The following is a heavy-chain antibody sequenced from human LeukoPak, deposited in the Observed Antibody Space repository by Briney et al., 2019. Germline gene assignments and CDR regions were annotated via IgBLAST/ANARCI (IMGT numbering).Heavy chain of an antibody. CDR3: VRGKPNTAMAEDYSYYYYMDV. V-gene: IGHV4-34*01. CDR2: INHSGST. J-gene: IGHJ6*03. D-gene: IGHD5-18*01. CDR1: GGSFSGYS. Sequence: SETLSLTCAVYGGSFSGYSWSWIRQPPGKGLEWIGEINHSGSTNYNPSLKSRVTISVDTSKNQFSLNLSSVTAADTAVYYCVRGKPNTAMAEDYSYYYYMDVWGKGTTVTVSS.